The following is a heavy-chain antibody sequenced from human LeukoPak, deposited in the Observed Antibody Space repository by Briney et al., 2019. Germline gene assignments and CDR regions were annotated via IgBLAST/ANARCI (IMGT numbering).Heavy chain of an antibody. CDR1: GFTFSSYG. D-gene: IGHD3-22*01. J-gene: IGHJ4*02. CDR3: ARVGGSGFRYDYFDY. CDR2: LSSSSSSI. Sequence: GGSLRLSCAVSGFTFSSYGMHWVRQAPGKGLEWVSYLSSSSSSIYYAGSVKGRFTISRDNAKNSLFLQMNSLSDEDTALYYCARVGGSGFRYDYFDYWGQGTLVTVSS. V-gene: IGHV3-48*02.